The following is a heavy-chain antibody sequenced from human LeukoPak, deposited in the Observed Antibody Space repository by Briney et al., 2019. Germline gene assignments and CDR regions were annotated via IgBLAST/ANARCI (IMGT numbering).Heavy chain of an antibody. CDR3: ARVGYCSSTSCYRPYYYMDV. Sequence: ASVKVSCKASGYTFTSYDTNWVRQATGQGLEWMGWMNPNSGNTGYAQKFQGRVTITRNTSISTAYMELSSLRSEDTAVYYCARVGYCSSTSCYRPYYYMDVWGKGTTVTVSS. D-gene: IGHD2-2*02. CDR1: GYTFTSYD. J-gene: IGHJ6*03. CDR2: MNPNSGNT. V-gene: IGHV1-8*03.